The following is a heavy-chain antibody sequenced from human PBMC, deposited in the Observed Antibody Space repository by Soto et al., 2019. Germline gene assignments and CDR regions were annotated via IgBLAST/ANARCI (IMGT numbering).Heavy chain of an antibody. D-gene: IGHD6-19*01. J-gene: IGHJ5*02. CDR1: GYTFTSYG. CDR3: ARGAGIAVAGTVGWFDP. Sequence: ASVKVSCKASGYTFTSYGISWARQAPGQGLEWMGWISAYNGNTNYAQKLQGRVTMTTDTSTSTAYMELRSLRSDDTAVYYCARGAGIAVAGTVGWFDPWGQGTQVTVSS. CDR2: ISAYNGNT. V-gene: IGHV1-18*01.